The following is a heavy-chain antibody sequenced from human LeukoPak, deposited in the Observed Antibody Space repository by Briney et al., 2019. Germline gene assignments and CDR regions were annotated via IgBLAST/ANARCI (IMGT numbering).Heavy chain of an antibody. CDR3: TRGAVADPYNWFDP. CDR2: ISTNNGKT. V-gene: IGHV1-18*01. Sequence: GSSVKVSCKSSGYTFSSYGINWVRQAPGQGLEWMGWISTNNGKTNYAQKLQGRVTMTTDKSTSTAYIQLRSLRSDDTAVYYCTRGAVADPYNWFDPWGQGTLVTVSS. D-gene: IGHD6-13*01. J-gene: IGHJ5*02. CDR1: GYTFSSYG.